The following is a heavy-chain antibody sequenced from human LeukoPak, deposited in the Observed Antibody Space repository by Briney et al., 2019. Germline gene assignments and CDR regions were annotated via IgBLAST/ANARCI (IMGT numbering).Heavy chain of an antibody. Sequence: GGSLRLSCAAYGFTFSNYWMNWVRQTPGKGLEWVANIKQDGSEQYYVGSVKGRFTISRDNAKNSLYLQMNSLRAEDTAVYYCASDPHHASRMDVWGQGTTVTVSS. D-gene: IGHD1-14*01. CDR3: ASDPHHASRMDV. V-gene: IGHV3-7*01. CDR1: GFTFSNYW. J-gene: IGHJ6*02. CDR2: IKQDGSEQ.